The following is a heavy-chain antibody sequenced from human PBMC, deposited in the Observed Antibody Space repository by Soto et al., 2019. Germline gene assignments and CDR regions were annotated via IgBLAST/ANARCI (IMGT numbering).Heavy chain of an antibody. J-gene: IGHJ6*02. CDR1: GFTFSSYA. V-gene: IGHV3-23*01. D-gene: IGHD2-2*01. CDR2: ISVSGGST. CDR3: AKTVVGTYYYGMDV. Sequence: PGGSLRLSCAASGFTFSSYAMSWVRQAPGKGLEWVSAISVSGGSTYYADSVKGRFTISRDNSKNTLYLQMNSLRAEDTAVYYCAKTVVGTYYYGMDVWGQGTTVTVSS.